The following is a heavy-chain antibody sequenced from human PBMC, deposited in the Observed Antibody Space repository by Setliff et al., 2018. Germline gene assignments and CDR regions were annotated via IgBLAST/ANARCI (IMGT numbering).Heavy chain of an antibody. J-gene: IGHJ6*03. CDR2: TYYIGAT. Sequence: SETLSLTCTVSGASISTHYWSWIRQPPGKGLEWIGHTYYIGATNYNPSLKGRVTISVDTSKNHFSLKLSSVTAADTAVYYCVRMSGFLYMDVWGKGTTVTVSS. D-gene: IGHD3-3*01. CDR1: GASISTHY. CDR3: VRMSGFLYMDV. V-gene: IGHV4-59*08.